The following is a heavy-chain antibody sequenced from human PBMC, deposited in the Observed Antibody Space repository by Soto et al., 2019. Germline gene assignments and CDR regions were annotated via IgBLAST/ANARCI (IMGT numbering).Heavy chain of an antibody. CDR2: INPNSGGT. D-gene: IGHD2-15*01. CDR3: ARYCSGGSCYPSRYYYYGMDV. V-gene: IGHV1-2*04. Sequence: GASVKVSCKASGYTFTGYYMHWVRQAPGQGLEWMGWINPNSGGTNYAQKFQGWVTMTRDTSISTAYMELSRLRSEDTAVYYCARYCSGGSCYPSRYYYYGMDVWGQGTTVTVSS. CDR1: GYTFTGYY. J-gene: IGHJ6*02.